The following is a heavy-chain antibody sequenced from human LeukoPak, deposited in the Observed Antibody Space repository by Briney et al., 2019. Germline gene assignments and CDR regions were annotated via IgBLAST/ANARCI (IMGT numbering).Heavy chain of an antibody. CDR2: ISYDGSNK. V-gene: IGHV3-30*01. CDR3: ATEVHGWFDP. J-gene: IGHJ5*02. CDR1: GFTFSSYA. Sequence: GGSLRLSCAASGFTFSSYAMHWVRQAPGQGLEWVAVISYDGSNKYYADSVKGRFTISRDNSKNTLYLQMNSLRAEDTAVYYCATEVHGWFDPWGQGTLVTVSS.